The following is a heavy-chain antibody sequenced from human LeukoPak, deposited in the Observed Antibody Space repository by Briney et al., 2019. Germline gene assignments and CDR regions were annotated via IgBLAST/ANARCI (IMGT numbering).Heavy chain of an antibody. CDR3: ARDYAGYSYDPRGWFDR. V-gene: IGHV3-74*01. Sequence: GGSLRLSCAASGFTFSSYWMHWVRQAPGKGLVWVSRINSDGSSTNYAGSVKGRFTISRDNAKNRLYLQMNRLRAEGTAVYYGARDYAGYSYDPRGWFDRWGQGTLVTVSS. J-gene: IGHJ5*02. CDR2: INSDGSST. CDR1: GFTFSSYW. D-gene: IGHD5-18*01.